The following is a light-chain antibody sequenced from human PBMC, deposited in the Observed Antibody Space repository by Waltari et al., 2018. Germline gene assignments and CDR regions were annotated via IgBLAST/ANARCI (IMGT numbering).Light chain of an antibody. V-gene: IGKV3-20*01. Sequence: EIVFTPSPGTLSLSPGQRVTLSCRASSSVSRAFTWYQQKAGQAPRLLIYAASTRAPGIPDRFSGIGSGTDFSLTISRLGPEDFAVYYFQHYVRLPATFGQGTKVEIK. J-gene: IGKJ1*01. CDR2: AAS. CDR3: QHYVRLPAT. CDR1: SSVSRA.